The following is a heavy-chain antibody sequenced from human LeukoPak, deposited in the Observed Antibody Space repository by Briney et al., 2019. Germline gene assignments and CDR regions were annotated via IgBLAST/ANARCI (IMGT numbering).Heavy chain of an antibody. Sequence: PGGSLRPSCAASGFTFSNSATSWVRQAPGKGLEWVSTICGSGGSTYYADSVKGRFTVSRDNIKNTLYQQMNSLRAEDTAVYYCAKEYHYAWGSYLFSYYDWGQVTLVTVSS. CDR2: ICGSGGST. J-gene: IGHJ1*01. CDR1: GFTFSNSA. D-gene: IGHD3-10*01. V-gene: IGHV3-23*01. CDR3: AKEYHYAWGSYLFSYYD.